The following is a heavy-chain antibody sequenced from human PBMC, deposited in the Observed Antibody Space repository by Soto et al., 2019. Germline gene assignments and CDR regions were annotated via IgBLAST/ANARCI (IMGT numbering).Heavy chain of an antibody. V-gene: IGHV2-5*02. CDR2: IYWDDDK. Sequence: QITLNESGPTVVKPAETLTLTCTFSGFSLTTSGVGVGWIRQSPGKAPEWLALIYWDDDKRHSASLKSRLTITKDTSKNQVVPTMASVDPADTATYYCAHRILRTVFGLVTTTAIYFDFWGQGTPVVVSS. CDR3: AHRILRTVFGLVTTTAIYFDF. J-gene: IGHJ4*02. D-gene: IGHD3-3*01. CDR1: GFSLTTSGVG.